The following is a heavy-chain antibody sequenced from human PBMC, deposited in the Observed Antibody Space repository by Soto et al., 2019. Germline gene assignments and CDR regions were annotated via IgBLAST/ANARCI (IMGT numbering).Heavy chain of an antibody. CDR3: TTSKGLTYYYYSYMDV. V-gene: IGHV3-15*01. Sequence: GGSLRLSCAASGFTFSNAWMSWVRQAPGKGLEWVGRIKSKTDGGTTDYAAPVKGRFTISRDDSKNTLYLQMNSLKTEDTAVYYCTTSKGLTYYYYSYMDVWGKGTTVTVSS. D-gene: IGHD3-9*01. CDR2: IKSKTDGGTT. J-gene: IGHJ6*03. CDR1: GFTFSNAW.